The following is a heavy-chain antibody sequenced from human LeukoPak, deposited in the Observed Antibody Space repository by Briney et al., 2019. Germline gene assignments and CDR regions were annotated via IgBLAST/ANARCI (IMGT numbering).Heavy chain of an antibody. CDR1: GGSISSGDYY. D-gene: IGHD3-3*01. CDR2: IYYSGST. J-gene: IGHJ5*02. CDR3: AREFLDFWSENWFDP. V-gene: IGHV4-30-4*01. Sequence: SETLSLTCTVSGGSISSGDYYWSWIRQPPGKGLEWIGYIYYSGSTYYNPSLKSRVTISVDTSKNQFSLKLSSVTAADTAVYYCAREFLDFWSENWFDPWGQGTLVTVSS.